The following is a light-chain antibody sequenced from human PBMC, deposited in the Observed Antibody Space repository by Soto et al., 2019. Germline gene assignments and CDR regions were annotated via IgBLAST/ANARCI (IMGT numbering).Light chain of an antibody. CDR3: QQSYSTPSIT. J-gene: IGKJ5*01. V-gene: IGKV1-39*01. CDR1: QSISSY. Sequence: DSQMPQSPSSLSASVGDRFTITCRASQSISSYLNWYQQKPGKAPKLLIYAASSLQSGVPSRFSGSGSGTDFTLTISSLQPEDFATYYCQQSYSTPSITFGQGTRLEIK. CDR2: AAS.